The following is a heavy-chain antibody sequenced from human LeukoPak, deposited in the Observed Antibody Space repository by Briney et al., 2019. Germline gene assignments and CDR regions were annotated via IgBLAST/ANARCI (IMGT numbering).Heavy chain of an antibody. CDR1: GGSISSYY. V-gene: IGHV4-59*12. J-gene: IGHJ6*03. CDR2: IYYSGST. D-gene: IGHD3-10*01. CDR3: ARGKWFGELLHYYYYYYMDV. Sequence: SETLSLTCTVSGGSISSYYWSWIRQPPGKGLEWIGYIYYSGSTNYNPSLKSRVTISVDTSKNQFSLKLSSVTAADTAVYYCARGKWFGELLHYYYYYYMDVWGKGTTVTVSS.